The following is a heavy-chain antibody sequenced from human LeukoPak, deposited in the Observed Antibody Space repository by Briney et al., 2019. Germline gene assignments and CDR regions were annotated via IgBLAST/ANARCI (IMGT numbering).Heavy chain of an antibody. D-gene: IGHD3-22*01. CDR3: ARAENYYDSSGYYLPLGY. V-gene: IGHV1-69*05. Sequence: SVKVSCKASGGTFSSYAISWVRQAPGQGLEWMGGIIPIFGTANYAQKFQGRVTITTDESTSTAYMELSSLRSGDTAVYYCARAENYYDSSGYYLPLGYWGQGTLVTVSS. CDR2: IIPIFGTA. J-gene: IGHJ4*02. CDR1: GGTFSSYA.